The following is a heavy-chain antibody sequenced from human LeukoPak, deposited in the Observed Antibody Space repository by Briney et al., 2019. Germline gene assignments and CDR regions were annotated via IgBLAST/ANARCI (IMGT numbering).Heavy chain of an antibody. CDR3: ARVARRITMIVPEYYFDY. J-gene: IGHJ4*02. Sequence: SETLSLTCTVSGGSISSGGYYWSWIRQHPGKGLEWIGYIYYSGSTYYNPSLKSRVTISVDTSKNQFSLKLSSVTAADTAVYYCARVARRITMIVPEYYFDYWGRGTLVTVSS. CDR1: GGSISSGGYY. CDR2: IYYSGST. V-gene: IGHV4-31*03. D-gene: IGHD3-22*01.